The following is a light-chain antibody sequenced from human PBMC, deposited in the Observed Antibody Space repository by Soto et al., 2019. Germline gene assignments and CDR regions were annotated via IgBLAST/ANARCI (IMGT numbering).Light chain of an antibody. J-gene: IGLJ1*01. CDR1: INDVGAYNY. CDR3: TSYTSSRTYV. V-gene: IGLV2-14*03. CDR2: DVS. Sequence: QSALTQPASVSGSPGQSITVSCTGTINDVGAYNYVSWYQQHPGTAPKLMIYDVSNRPSGVSNRFSGSKSGNTASLTISGLQAEDEADYYCTSYTSSRTYVFGTGTKVTVL.